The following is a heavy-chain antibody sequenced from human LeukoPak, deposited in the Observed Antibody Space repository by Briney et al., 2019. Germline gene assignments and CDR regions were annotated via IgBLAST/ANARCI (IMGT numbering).Heavy chain of an antibody. Sequence: ASVKVSCKASGGTFSSYAISWVRQAPGQGLEWMGGIIPIFGTANYAQKFQGRVTITTDESTSTAYMELSSLRSEDTAVYYCARTPFEYRSSSVYFGYWGQGTLVTVSS. CDR2: IIPIFGTA. CDR3: ARTPFEYRSSSVYFGY. V-gene: IGHV1-69*05. CDR1: GGTFSSYA. J-gene: IGHJ4*02. D-gene: IGHD6-6*01.